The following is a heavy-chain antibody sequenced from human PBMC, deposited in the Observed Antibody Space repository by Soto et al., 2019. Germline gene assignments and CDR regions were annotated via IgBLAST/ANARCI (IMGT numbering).Heavy chain of an antibody. Sequence: GGSLRLSCAASGFTFSSYAMSWVRQAPGKGLEWVSAISGSGGSTYYADSVKGRITISRDNSKNTLYLQMNSLRAEDTAVYYCAKGASYGSRSYPLDPWGQGTLVTVSS. D-gene: IGHD3-10*01. J-gene: IGHJ5*02. V-gene: IGHV3-23*01. CDR3: AKGASYGSRSYPLDP. CDR1: GFTFSSYA. CDR2: ISGSGGST.